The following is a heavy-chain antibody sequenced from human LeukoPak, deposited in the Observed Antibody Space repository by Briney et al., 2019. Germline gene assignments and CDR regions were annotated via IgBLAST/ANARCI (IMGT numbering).Heavy chain of an antibody. D-gene: IGHD6-19*01. CDR1: GFAFGFSA. CDR2: ISGSGGST. CDR3: ASPMAGPYYYGMDV. J-gene: IGHJ6*02. V-gene: IGHV3-23*01. Sequence: PGGSLRLSCEASGFAFGFSAMSWVRQAPGKGLEWVSAISGSGGSTYYADSVKGRFTISSDNSKNTLYLQRTSLRAEDTAVYYCASPMAGPYYYGMDVWGQGTTVTVSS.